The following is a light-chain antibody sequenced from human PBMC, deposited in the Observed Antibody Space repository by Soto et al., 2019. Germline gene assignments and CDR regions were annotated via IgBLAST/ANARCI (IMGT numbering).Light chain of an antibody. CDR1: SSDVGGYDF. V-gene: IGLV2-11*01. CDR3: SSYAGFNVL. CDR2: DVS. J-gene: IGLJ2*01. Sequence: QAVVTQPRSVSGSPGQSVTISCTGTSSDVGGYDFVSWYQQHPGKAPKLMISDVSKRPSGVPDRFSGSKSGNTASLTISGLQAEDEAHYYCSSYAGFNVLFGGGTKVTVL.